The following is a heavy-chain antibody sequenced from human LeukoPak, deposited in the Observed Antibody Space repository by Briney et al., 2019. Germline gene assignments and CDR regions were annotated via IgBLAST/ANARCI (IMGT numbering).Heavy chain of an antibody. CDR2: IYYSGST. D-gene: IGHD3-10*01. Sequence: SQTLSLTCTVSGGSISSGGYYWSWIRQHPGKGLEWIGYIYYSGSTYYNPSLKSRVTISVDTSKNQFSLKLSSVTAADTAVYYCASTAMVRGVSPTYYFDYWGQGTLVTVSS. CDR1: GGSISSGGYY. V-gene: IGHV4-31*03. J-gene: IGHJ4*02. CDR3: ASTAMVRGVSPTYYFDY.